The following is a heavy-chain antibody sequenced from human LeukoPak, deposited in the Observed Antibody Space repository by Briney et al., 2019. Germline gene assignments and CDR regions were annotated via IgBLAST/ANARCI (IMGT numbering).Heavy chain of an antibody. CDR3: ARGLWFGDHNWFDP. V-gene: IGHV1-24*01. D-gene: IGHD3-10*01. J-gene: IGHJ5*02. CDR2: FDPEDGET. CDR1: GYTLTELS. Sequence: GASVKVSCKVSGYTLTELSMHWVRQAPGKGLEWMGGFDPEDGETIYAQKFQGRVTMTEDTSTDTAYMELSSLRSEDTAVYYCARGLWFGDHNWFDPWGQGTLVTVSS.